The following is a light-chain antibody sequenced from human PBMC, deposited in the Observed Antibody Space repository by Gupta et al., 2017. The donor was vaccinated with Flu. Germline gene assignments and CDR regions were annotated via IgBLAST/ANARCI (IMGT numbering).Light chain of an antibody. CDR2: PVS. CDR3: QQDNSCPVA. V-gene: IGKV1-16*02. CDR1: HGINTD. J-gene: IGKJ5*01. Sequence: DIQMTQSPSSLSASVGDRVTITCLAPHGINTDLAWFQQKPGKAPESLIYPVSSVQSGVPSKFSGSGSGTDFTLTISNLQPEDFASYFCQQDNSCPVAFGQGTLMEIK.